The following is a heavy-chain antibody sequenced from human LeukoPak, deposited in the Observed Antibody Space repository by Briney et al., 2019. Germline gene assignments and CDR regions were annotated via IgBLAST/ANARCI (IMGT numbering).Heavy chain of an antibody. CDR1: GFTFSSYA. V-gene: IGHV3-30*04. CDR3: ARDQYYYGSGSYLGY. J-gene: IGHJ4*02. D-gene: IGHD3-10*01. CDR2: ISYDGSNK. Sequence: PGGSLRLSCAASGFTFSSYAMHWVRQAPGKGLEWVAVISYDGSNKYYADSVKGRFTISRDNSKNTLYLQMNSLRAEDTAVYYCARDQYYYGSGSYLGYWGQGTLVTVSS.